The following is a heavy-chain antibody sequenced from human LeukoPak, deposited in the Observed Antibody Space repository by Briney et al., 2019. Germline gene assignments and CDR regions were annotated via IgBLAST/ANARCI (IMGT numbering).Heavy chain of an antibody. CDR1: GFTFSSYA. J-gene: IGHJ4*02. CDR2: ISYDGSNK. Sequence: PGGSLRLSCAASGFTFSSYAMSWVRQAPGKGLEWVAVISYDGSNKYYADSVKGRFTISRDNAKNSLYLQMNSLRAEDTAVYYCAREGYQDYYDSSGYCDYWGQGTLVTVSS. V-gene: IGHV3-30*04. CDR3: AREGYQDYYDSSGYCDY. D-gene: IGHD3-22*01.